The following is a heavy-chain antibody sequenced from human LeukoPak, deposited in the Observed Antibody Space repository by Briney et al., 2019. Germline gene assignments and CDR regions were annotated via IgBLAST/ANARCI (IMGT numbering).Heavy chain of an antibody. J-gene: IGHJ4*02. V-gene: IGHV4-34*01. CDR3: ARRRIAARPFGY. D-gene: IGHD6-6*01. CDR2: INHSGST. CDR1: GGSFSGYY. Sequence: PSETLSLTCAVYGGSFSGYYWSWIRQPPGKGLEWIGEINHSGSTNYNPSLKSRVTISVDTSKNQFSLKLSSVTAADTAVYYCARRRIAARPFGYWGQGTLVTVSS.